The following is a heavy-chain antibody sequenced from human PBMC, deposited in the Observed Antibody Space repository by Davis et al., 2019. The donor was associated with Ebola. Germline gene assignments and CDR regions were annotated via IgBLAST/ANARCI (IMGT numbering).Heavy chain of an antibody. CDR3: AASRRWLHSSLVSIFDY. Sequence: PSETLSLTCAVSGGSISSSNWWSWVRQPPGKGLEWIGEIYHSGSTNYNPSLKSRVTISVDKSKNQFSLKLSSVTAADTAVYYCAASRRWLHSSLVSIFDYWGQGTLVTVSS. V-gene: IGHV4-4*02. J-gene: IGHJ4*02. CDR2: IYHSGST. D-gene: IGHD5-24*01. CDR1: GGSISSSNW.